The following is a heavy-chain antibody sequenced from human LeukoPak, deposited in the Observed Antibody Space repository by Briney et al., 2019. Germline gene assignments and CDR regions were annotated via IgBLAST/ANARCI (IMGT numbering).Heavy chain of an antibody. Sequence: GSLRLSCAASGLTFSSYAMSWVRQAPGKGLEWVANIKQDGSEKYYVDSVKGRFTISRDNAKNSLYLQMNSLRAEDTAVYYCARDWYYYDSSGYYHGLFDYWGQGTLVTVSS. D-gene: IGHD3-22*01. J-gene: IGHJ4*02. CDR3: ARDWYYYDSSGYYHGLFDY. CDR1: GLTFSSYA. CDR2: IKQDGSEK. V-gene: IGHV3-7*03.